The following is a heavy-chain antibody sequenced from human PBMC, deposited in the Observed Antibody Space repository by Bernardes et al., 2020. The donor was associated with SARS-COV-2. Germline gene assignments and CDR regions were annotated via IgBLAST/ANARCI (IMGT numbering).Heavy chain of an antibody. V-gene: IGHV4-4*02. CDR3: ATGYCSGGSCYSPSWYFDL. D-gene: IGHD2-15*01. CDR2: IYHSGST. CDR1: GASISSSKW. J-gene: IGHJ2*01. Sequence: SETLSLTCAVSGASISSSKWWSWVRQPPGKGLEWIGEIYHSGSTNYNPSLKSRVTISVDKSKNQFSLKLTSVTAADTAVYYCATGYCSGGSCYSPSWYFDLWGRGTLVTVSS.